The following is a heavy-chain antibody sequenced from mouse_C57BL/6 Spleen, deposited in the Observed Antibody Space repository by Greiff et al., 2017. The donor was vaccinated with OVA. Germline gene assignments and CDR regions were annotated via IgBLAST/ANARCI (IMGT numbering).Heavy chain of an antibody. CDR3: ARYSNYAFDY. CDR2: INPSSGYT. CDR1: GYTFTSYT. J-gene: IGHJ2*01. D-gene: IGHD2-5*01. V-gene: IGHV1-4*01. Sequence: QVQLQQSGAELARPGASVKMSCKASGYTFTSYTMHWVKQRPGQGLEWIGYINPSSGYTKYNQKFKDKATLTADKSSSTAYMQLSSLTSEDSAVYYCARYSNYAFDYWGQGTTLTVSS.